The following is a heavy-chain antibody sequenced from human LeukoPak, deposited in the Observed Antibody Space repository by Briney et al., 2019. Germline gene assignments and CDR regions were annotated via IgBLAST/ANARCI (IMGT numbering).Heavy chain of an antibody. CDR3: ARVTGGLTKAFHI. V-gene: IGHV4-59*13. CDR1: GGPISSYY. D-gene: IGHD3-9*01. Sequence: SETLSLPCTVSGGPISSYYWSWIRQPPGKELEWIGYIYYSGGTNYNPSLESRLTISVDRSKNQFSLKLSSVTAADTAMYYCARVTGGLTKAFHIWGQGTMVTVS. J-gene: IGHJ3*02. CDR2: IYYSGGT.